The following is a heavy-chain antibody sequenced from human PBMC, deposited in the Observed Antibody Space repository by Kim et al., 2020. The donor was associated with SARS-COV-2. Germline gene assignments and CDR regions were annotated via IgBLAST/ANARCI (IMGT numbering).Heavy chain of an antibody. D-gene: IGHD3-10*01. J-gene: IGHJ3*02. CDR3: AREVGTLWFGELSDI. V-gene: IGHV1-69*01. Sequence: RFEGRVTITADESTSTAYMELSSLRSEDTAVYYCAREVGTLWFGELSDIWGQGTMVTVSS.